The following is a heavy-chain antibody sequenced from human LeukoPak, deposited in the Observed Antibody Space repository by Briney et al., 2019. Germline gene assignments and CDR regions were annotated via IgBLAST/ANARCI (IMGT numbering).Heavy chain of an antibody. CDR2: INHSGYT. J-gene: IGHJ4*02. V-gene: IGHV4-34*04. CDR1: GVSFNDYY. CDR3: TRMTTGHDY. Sequence: PSETLSLTCAVSGVSFNDYYWSWVRQTPGKGLEWIGEINHSGYTNDSPSLKSRPTLSIDTSRKQFSLNLRSVTVADTGIYYCTRMTTGHDYWGQGTLVTVSS. D-gene: IGHD4-17*01.